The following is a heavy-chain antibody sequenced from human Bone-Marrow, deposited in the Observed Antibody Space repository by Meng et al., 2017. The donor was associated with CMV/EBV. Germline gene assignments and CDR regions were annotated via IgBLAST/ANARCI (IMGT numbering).Heavy chain of an antibody. CDR3: AKDGPRCSSTSCYRRIYDYYYGMAV. CDR2: ISNIGNYI. J-gene: IGHJ6*02. CDR1: GLSFNTYD. V-gene: IGHV3-21*01. Sequence: GGSLRLSCAASGLSFNTYDMNWVRQAPGKGLEWVSYISNIGNYIYYADSVRGRFTISRDNSKNTLYLQMNSLRAEDTAVYYCAKDGPRCSSTSCYRRIYDYYYGMAVWGQGTTVTVSS. D-gene: IGHD2-2*02.